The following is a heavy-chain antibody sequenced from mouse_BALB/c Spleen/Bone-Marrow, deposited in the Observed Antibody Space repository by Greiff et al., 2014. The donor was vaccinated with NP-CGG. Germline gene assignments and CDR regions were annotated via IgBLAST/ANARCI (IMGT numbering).Heavy chain of an antibody. Sequence: SGAELVKPGASVKLSCKASGYTFTNYWMHWVKQRPGQGLEWIGKIDPSDSYSNYNQNFKGKATLTVDKSSSTAYMQLTSLTSEDSAVYYCARGVVYYYAMDYWGQGTSVTVSS. V-gene: IGHV1-69*02. J-gene: IGHJ4*01. CDR2: IDPSDSYS. CDR3: ARGVVYYYAMDY. CDR1: GYTFTNYW.